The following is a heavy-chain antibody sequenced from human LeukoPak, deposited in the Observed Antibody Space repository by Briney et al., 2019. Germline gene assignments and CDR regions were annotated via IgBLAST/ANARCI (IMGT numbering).Heavy chain of an antibody. CDR1: GVSFSTYY. Sequence: PSETLSLTCDVSGVSFSTYYWSWVRQSPEKGLEWIGEVNHSGYTNYNPSLKGRVTISVDTSKNQFSLKLSSVTAADTAVYYCARQLYGSDYWGQGTLVTVSS. D-gene: IGHD3-10*01. V-gene: IGHV4-34*01. J-gene: IGHJ4*02. CDR2: VNHSGYT. CDR3: ARQLYGSDY.